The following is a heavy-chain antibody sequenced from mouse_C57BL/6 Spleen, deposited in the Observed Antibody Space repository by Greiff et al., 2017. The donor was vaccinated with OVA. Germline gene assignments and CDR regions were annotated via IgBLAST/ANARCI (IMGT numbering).Heavy chain of an antibody. CDR2: IHPNSGST. CDR1: GYTFTSYW. Sequence: QVQLQQPGAELVKPGASVKLSCKASGYTFTSYWMHWVKQRPGQGLEWIGMIHPNSGSTNYNEKFKSKATLTVDKSASTAYMQLSSLTSEDSAVYFCARGYGGYAMDYWGQGTSVTVSS. D-gene: IGHD1-1*02. V-gene: IGHV1-64*01. CDR3: ARGYGGYAMDY. J-gene: IGHJ4*01.